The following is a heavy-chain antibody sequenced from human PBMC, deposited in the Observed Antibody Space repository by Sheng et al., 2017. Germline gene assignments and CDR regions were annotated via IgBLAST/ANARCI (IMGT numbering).Heavy chain of an antibody. V-gene: IGHV3-30-3*01. J-gene: IGHJ4*02. D-gene: IGHD6-19*01. CDR2: ISYDGSNK. Sequence: QVQLVESGGGVVQPGRSLRLSCAASGFTFSSYAMHWVRQAPGKGLEWVAVISYDGSNKYYADSVKGRFTISRDNSKNTLYLQMNSLRAEDTAVYYCARESGWYGGFGVDYWGQGTLVTVSS. CDR3: ARESGWYGGFGVDY. CDR1: GFTFSSYA.